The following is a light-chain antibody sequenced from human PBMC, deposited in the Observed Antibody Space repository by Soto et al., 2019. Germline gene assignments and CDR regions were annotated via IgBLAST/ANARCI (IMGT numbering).Light chain of an antibody. J-gene: IGKJ1*01. V-gene: IGKV1-5*01. CDR3: QQFRT. CDR1: QSFSGW. CDR2: DVS. Sequence: DIQIAQSPSTLSSSVSERFTVTCRASQSFSGWLAWYQQKPGKAPKLLIYDVSTLESGVPSRFSGGGSGTEFTLTISSLQPDDFATYYCQQFRTFGQGTKVDIK.